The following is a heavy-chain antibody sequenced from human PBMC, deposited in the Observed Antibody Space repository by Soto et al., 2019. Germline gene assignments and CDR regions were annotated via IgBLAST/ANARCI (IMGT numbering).Heavy chain of an antibody. CDR2: ISYDGSNK. V-gene: IGHV3-30*18. Sequence: GGSLRLSCAASGFTFSSYGMHWVRQAPGKGLEWVAVISYDGSNKYYADSVKGRFTISRDNSKNTLYLQMNSLGAEDTAVYYCAKDGRITGTTYYFDYWGQGTRVTVSS. CDR1: GFTFSSYG. J-gene: IGHJ4*02. CDR3: AKDGRITGTTYYFDY. D-gene: IGHD1-20*01.